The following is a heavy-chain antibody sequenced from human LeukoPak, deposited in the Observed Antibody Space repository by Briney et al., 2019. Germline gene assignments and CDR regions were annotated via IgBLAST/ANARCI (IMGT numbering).Heavy chain of an antibody. CDR2: FDPEDGET. Sequence: ASVKDSCKVSGYTLTELSMHWVRQAPGKGLEWMGGFDPEDGETIYAQKFQGRVTMTEDTSTDTAYMELSSLRSEDTAVYYCTAAGTGYYGMDVWGKGTTVTVSS. CDR3: TAAGTGYYGMDV. D-gene: IGHD6-13*01. CDR1: GYTLTELS. J-gene: IGHJ6*04. V-gene: IGHV1-24*01.